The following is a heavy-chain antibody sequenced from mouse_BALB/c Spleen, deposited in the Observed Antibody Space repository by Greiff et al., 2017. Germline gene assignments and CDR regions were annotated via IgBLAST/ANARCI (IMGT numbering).Heavy chain of an antibody. CDR1: GFSLTSYG. CDR2: IWSGGST. D-gene: IGHD2-4*01. Sequence: QVQLQQSGPGLVQPSQCLSITCTVSGFSLTSYGVHWVRQSPGKGLEWLGVIWSGGSTDYNAAFISRLSISKDNSKSQVFFKMNSLQANDTAIYYCARGYYDYDGFAYWGQGTLVTVSA. V-gene: IGHV2-2*02. CDR3: ARGYYDYDGFAY. J-gene: IGHJ3*01.